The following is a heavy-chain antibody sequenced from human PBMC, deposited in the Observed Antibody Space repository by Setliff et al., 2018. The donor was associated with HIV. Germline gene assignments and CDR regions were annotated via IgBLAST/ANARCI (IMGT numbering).Heavy chain of an antibody. CDR1: GVSIGSHY. J-gene: IGHJ4*02. D-gene: IGHD3-16*01. CDR3: ARGGSMTTLHD. CDR2: IYYRVNT. Sequence: PSETLSLTCAVSGVSIGSHYWTWIRQPPGKGLEWIGFIYYRVNTNSNPSLKSRVTMSVDTSKNHFSLKVTAVTAADTAVYYCARGGSMTTLHDWGQGTLVTVS. V-gene: IGHV4-59*11.